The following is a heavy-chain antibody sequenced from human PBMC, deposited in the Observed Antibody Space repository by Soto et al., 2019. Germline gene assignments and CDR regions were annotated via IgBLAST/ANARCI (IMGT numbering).Heavy chain of an antibody. CDR2: ISNSGSSI. V-gene: IGHV3-48*01. J-gene: IGHJ4*02. Sequence: EVQLVESGGGVVHPGGSLRLSCAASGFTFSSFSMNWVRQAPGKGLEWLSFISNSGSSIYYADSVKGRFTISRDNAKNSLYLQMNSLRAEDTAVYYCARDIAVDLDFWGQGTLVTVSS. D-gene: IGHD6-19*01. CDR1: GFTFSSFS. CDR3: ARDIAVDLDF.